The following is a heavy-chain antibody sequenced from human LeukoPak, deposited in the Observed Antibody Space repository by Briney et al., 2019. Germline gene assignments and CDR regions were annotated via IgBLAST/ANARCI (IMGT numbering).Heavy chain of an antibody. CDR2: ISSSGSTI. J-gene: IGHJ4*02. Sequence: SEGSLRLSCAASGFTFSSYEMNWVRQAPGKGLEWVSYISSSGSTIYYADSVKGRFTISRDNAKNSLYLQMNSLRAEDTAVYYCARWRYYYADYWGQGTLVTVSS. CDR1: GFTFSSYE. V-gene: IGHV3-48*03. D-gene: IGHD3-10*01. CDR3: ARWRYYYADY.